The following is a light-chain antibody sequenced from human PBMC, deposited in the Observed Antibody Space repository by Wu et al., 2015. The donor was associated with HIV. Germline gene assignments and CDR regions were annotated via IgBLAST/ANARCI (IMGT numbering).Light chain of an antibody. CDR2: GAF. CDR3: QQYGSSPQT. CDR1: QTINNY. V-gene: IGKV3-20*01. Sequence: IVLTQSPATLSLSPGERATLSCRASQTINNYLAWYQQKPGQAPRLLIYGAFSRATGIPDRFSGSGSGTDFTLTISRLEPEDFAVYYCQQYGSSPQTFGQGTKVEIK. J-gene: IGKJ1*01.